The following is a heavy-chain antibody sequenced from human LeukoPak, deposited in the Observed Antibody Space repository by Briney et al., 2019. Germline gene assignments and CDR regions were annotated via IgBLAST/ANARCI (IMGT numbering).Heavy chain of an antibody. Sequence: GASVKVSCKASGYTFTGYYMHWVRQAPGQGLEWMGWINPNSGGTNYAQKFQGRVTMTRDTSISTAYMELSRLRSDDTAVYYCARGSTYVATIPPTAYWGQGTLVTVSS. D-gene: IGHD5-12*01. V-gene: IGHV1-2*02. J-gene: IGHJ4*02. CDR2: INPNSGGT. CDR3: ARGSTYVATIPPTAY. CDR1: GYTFTGYY.